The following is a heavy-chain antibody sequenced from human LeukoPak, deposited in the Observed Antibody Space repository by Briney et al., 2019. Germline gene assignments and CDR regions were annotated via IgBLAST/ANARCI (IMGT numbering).Heavy chain of an antibody. CDR3: ARGRPYSGGYHLDY. CDR2: IYYSGST. D-gene: IGHD1-26*01. CDR1: GGSFSGYY. Sequence: SETLSLTCAVYGGSFSGYYWSWIRQPPGKGLEWIGNIYYSGSTYYNPSLKSRVTMSVDTSKNQFFLKLNSVTAADTAVYYCARGRPYSGGYHLDYWGQGTLVTVSP. J-gene: IGHJ4*02. V-gene: IGHV4-34*01.